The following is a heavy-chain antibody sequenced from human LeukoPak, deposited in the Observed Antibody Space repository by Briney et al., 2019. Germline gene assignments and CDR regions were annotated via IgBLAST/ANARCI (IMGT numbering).Heavy chain of an antibody. CDR1: GGTFSSYA. D-gene: IGHD5-18*01. CDR2: IIPIFGTA. Sequence: SVKVSCKASGGTFSSYAISWVRQAPGQGLEWMGRIIPIFGTANCAQKFQGRVTITTDESTSTAYMELSSLRSEDTAVYYCARSLTWIQLWHAFDIWGQGTMVTVSS. V-gene: IGHV1-69*05. CDR3: ARSLTWIQLWHAFDI. J-gene: IGHJ3*02.